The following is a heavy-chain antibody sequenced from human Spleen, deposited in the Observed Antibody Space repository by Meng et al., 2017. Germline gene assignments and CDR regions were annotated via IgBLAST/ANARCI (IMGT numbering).Heavy chain of an antibody. CDR1: GFTVSSNY. V-gene: IGHV3-53*04. CDR2: IYSGGST. CDR3: AGSTIFGGSPY. Sequence: GESLKISCAASGFTVSSNYMSWVRQAPGKGLEWVSVIYSGGSTYYADAVKGRFTIYRHNSKHTLYLQMNILIAEDTDVYYDAGSTIFGGSPYWGQGTLVTVSS. J-gene: IGHJ4*02. D-gene: IGHD3-9*01.